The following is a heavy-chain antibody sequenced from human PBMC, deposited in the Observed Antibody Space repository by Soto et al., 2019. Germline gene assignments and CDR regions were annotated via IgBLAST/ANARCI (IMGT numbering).Heavy chain of an antibody. CDR2: IAGSGGST. CDR3: VKELSTLRGGY. CDR1: GFTFSNYA. Sequence: PGWSLRLSCAVSGFTFSNYAMSWVRQAPGKGLEWVSAIAGSGGSTYYADSVKGRFTISRDNSKNTLYLQMNNLRAEDTALYYCVKELSTLRGGYWGQGTPVTVSS. J-gene: IGHJ4*02. D-gene: IGHD4-4*01. V-gene: IGHV3-23*01.